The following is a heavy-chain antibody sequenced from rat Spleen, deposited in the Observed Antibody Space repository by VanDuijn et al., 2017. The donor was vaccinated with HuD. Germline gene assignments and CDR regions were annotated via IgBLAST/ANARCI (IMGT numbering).Heavy chain of an antibody. CDR2: ISYSGST. V-gene: IGHV3-1*01. D-gene: IGHD1-12*02. CDR3: TACYDSTHYYFDS. J-gene: IGHJ2*01. Sequence: EVQLQESGPGLVKPSQSLSLTCSVTGYSITSNYWGWIRKFPGNKMEWIGHISYSGSTSYNPSLKSRISITRDTSKKQFFLQVNSVTTEDTATYYCTACYDSTHYYFDSWGQGVMVTVSS. CDR1: GYSITSNY.